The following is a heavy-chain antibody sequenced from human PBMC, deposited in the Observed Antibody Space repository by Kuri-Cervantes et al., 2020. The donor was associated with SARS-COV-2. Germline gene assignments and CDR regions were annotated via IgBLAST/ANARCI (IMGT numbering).Heavy chain of an antibody. D-gene: IGHD3-22*01. CDR1: GYTFTSYD. CDR2: ISAYNGNT. CDR3: ARGERADYYDSSGYTFDY. V-gene: IGHV1-18*01. J-gene: IGHJ4*02. Sequence: ASVKVSCKASGYTFTSYDINWVRQATGQGLEWMGWISAYNGNTNYAQKLQGRVTMTTDTSTSTAYMELRSLRSDDTAVYYCARGERADYYDSSGYTFDYWGQGTLVTVSS.